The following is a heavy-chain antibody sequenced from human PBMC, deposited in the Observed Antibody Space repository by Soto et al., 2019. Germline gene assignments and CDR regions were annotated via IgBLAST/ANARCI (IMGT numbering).Heavy chain of an antibody. CDR1: GGSFSGYY. CDR2: INHSGST. V-gene: IGHV4-34*01. J-gene: IGHJ4*02. CDR3: ARGMFAVAGTGGGDY. Sequence: SETLSLTCAVYGGSFSGYYWSWIRQPPGKGLEWIGEINHSGSTNYNPSLKSQVTISVDTSKNQFSLKLSSVTAADTAVYYCARGMFAVAGTGGGDYWGQGTLVTVSS. D-gene: IGHD6-19*01.